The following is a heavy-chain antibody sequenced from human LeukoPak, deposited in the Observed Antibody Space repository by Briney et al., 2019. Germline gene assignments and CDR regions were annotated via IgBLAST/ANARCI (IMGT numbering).Heavy chain of an antibody. CDR3: ARDRGYCSGGRCYSEGLGHMDV. CDR1: GFTFSCYT. V-gene: IGHV3-21*01. J-gene: IGHJ6*03. CDR2: ITSSRSDK. D-gene: IGHD2-15*01. Sequence: KPGGSLRLSCAASGFTFSCYTMSWVRQSPGKGLEWVSSITSSRSDKNYADCERGGFTISRDNDKNSLYLQMNSLRAEDTAVYYCARDRGYCSGGRCYSEGLGHMDVWGKGTTVTVSS.